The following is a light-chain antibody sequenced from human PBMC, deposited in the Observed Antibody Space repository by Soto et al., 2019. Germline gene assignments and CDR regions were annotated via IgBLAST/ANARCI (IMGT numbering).Light chain of an antibody. Sequence: DIQMLQSHSNLSASVGDRVTITCLASQIISNWLAWYQQKPGKAPKLRIYKASSLESGVPSRFSGSGSWTEFTLTIISRQADDFATDYYQQYNSYPWTFGQGTKVDIK. CDR2: KAS. V-gene: IGKV1-5*03. CDR1: QIISNW. J-gene: IGKJ1*01. CDR3: QQYNSYPWT.